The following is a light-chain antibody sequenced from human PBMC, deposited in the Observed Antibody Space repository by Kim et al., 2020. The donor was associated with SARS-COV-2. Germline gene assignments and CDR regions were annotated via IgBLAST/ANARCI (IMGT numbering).Light chain of an antibody. J-gene: IGLJ2*01. CDR2: RDK. CDR1: ALPKQF. V-gene: IGLV3-25*03. Sequence: PGPSARITCFGEALPKQFGYWYQQRTGRAPVLVLYRDKERPSWIPERFSGSRSGTTLTLTITGVQTEDEADYFCQSADISGTSWIFGGGTQLTVL. CDR3: QSADISGTSWI.